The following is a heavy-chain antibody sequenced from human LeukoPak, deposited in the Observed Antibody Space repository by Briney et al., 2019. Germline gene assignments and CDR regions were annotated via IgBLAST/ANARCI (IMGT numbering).Heavy chain of an antibody. CDR2: IVSGGST. CDR1: TDSISSGNYY. CDR3: ATPLIAAAGINYSGY. V-gene: IGHV4-39*01. Sequence: SETLSLTCSVSTDSISSGNYYWGWVRQSPGQGLEWIGSIVSGGSTYHNPSFKSRVTMSIDTSKNQFSLKLSSVTAADTAVYYCATPLIAAAGINYSGYWGQGTLVTVSS. J-gene: IGHJ4*02. D-gene: IGHD6-13*01.